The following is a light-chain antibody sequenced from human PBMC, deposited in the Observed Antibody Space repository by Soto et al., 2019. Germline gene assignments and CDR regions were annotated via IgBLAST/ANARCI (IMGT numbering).Light chain of an antibody. CDR2: DVT. J-gene: IGLJ1*01. Sequence: SALTQPASVSGSPGQSITISCTGTSSDIGGYTYVSWYQQHPGKAPKLMIFDVTNRPSGVSNRFSGSKSGNTASLTISGLQADDEADYYCSSYTVSSTYVFGTGTKLTVL. CDR1: SSDIGGYTY. CDR3: SSYTVSSTYV. V-gene: IGLV2-14*01.